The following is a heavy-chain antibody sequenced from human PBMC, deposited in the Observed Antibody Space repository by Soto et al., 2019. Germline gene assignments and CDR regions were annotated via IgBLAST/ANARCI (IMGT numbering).Heavy chain of an antibody. CDR2: IYYSGST. Sequence: SETLSLTCTVSGGSISSSSYYWGWIRQPPGKGLEWIGSIYYSGSTYYNPSLKSRVTISVDTSKNQFSLKLGSVTAADTAVYYCATVEIYDILTGYYRGAYDYWGQGTLVTVSS. CDR1: GGSISSSSYY. J-gene: IGHJ4*02. V-gene: IGHV4-39*01. D-gene: IGHD3-9*01. CDR3: ATVEIYDILTGYYRGAYDY.